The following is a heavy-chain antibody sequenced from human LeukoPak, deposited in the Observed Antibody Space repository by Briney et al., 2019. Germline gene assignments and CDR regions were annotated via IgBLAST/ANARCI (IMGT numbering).Heavy chain of an antibody. D-gene: IGHD2-15*01. CDR2: ISGSGTST. CDR1: GFTFRSYA. V-gene: IGHV3-23*01. Sequence: GGSLRLSCAASGFTFRSYAMTWVRQAPGKGLDWVSAISGSGTSTYYADSVNGRFTISRDNSKNTLYLQMNSLRAEDTAVYYCAKDRECSGGSCYFDYWGQGTWSPSPQ. J-gene: IGHJ4*02. CDR3: AKDRECSGGSCYFDY.